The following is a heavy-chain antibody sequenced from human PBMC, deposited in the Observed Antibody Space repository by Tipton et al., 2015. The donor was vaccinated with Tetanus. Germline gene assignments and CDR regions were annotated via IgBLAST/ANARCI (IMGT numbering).Heavy chain of an antibody. CDR1: GFTFSNYA. V-gene: IGHV3-23*01. CDR2: ITGSGAST. D-gene: IGHD2-15*01. J-gene: IGHJ4*02. CDR3: ARVPGAGVGYCSGGNCHYFDY. Sequence: AVSGFTFSNYAMSWVRQAPGKGLEWVSTITGSGASTSDADSVKGRFTISRDNAKKTLHLQMNSLRAEDTAMYYCARVPGAGVGYCSGGNCHYFDYWGQGTLVTVSS.